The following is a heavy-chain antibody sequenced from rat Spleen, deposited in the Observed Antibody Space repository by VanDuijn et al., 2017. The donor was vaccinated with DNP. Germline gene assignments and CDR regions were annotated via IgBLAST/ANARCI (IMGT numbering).Heavy chain of an antibody. CDR1: GFTFNNYW. CDR3: TTDFERGY. Sequence: EVHLVESGGGLVQPGRSLKLSCVASGFTFNNYWMAWIRRVPGKGLEWVASISASGGSTSYRNSVKGRFTISRDNAKSTLYLQMDSLRSEDTATYYCTTDFERGYWGQGVMVTVSS. CDR2: ISASGGST. V-gene: IGHV5-31*01. D-gene: IGHD1-11*01. J-gene: IGHJ2*01.